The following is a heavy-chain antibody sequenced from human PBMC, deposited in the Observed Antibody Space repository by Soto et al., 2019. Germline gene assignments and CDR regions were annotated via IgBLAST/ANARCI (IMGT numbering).Heavy chain of an antibody. CDR1: GFTFSSYA. CDR2: ISGSGGST. D-gene: IGHD2-15*01. CDR3: AKDRESGGSSIYYFDY. V-gene: IGHV3-23*01. Sequence: GGSLRLSCAASGFTFSSYAMSWVRQAPGKGLEWVSAISGSGGSTYYADSVKGRFTISRDNSKNTLYLQMNSLRAEDTAVYYCAKDRESGGSSIYYFDYWGQGTLVTVSS. J-gene: IGHJ4*02.